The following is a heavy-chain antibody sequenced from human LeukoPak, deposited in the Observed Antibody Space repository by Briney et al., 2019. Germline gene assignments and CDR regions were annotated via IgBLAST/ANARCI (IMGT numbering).Heavy chain of an antibody. CDR1: GFTFSSYA. CDR2: ISYDGSNK. Sequence: GGSLRLSCAASGFTFSSYAMHWVRQAPGKGLEWVAVISYDGSNKYYADSVKGRFTISRDNSKNTLYLQMNSLRAEDTAVYYCARGGRNAFDYWGQGTLVTVSS. D-gene: IGHD3-16*01. V-gene: IGHV3-30*04. CDR3: ARGGRNAFDY. J-gene: IGHJ4*02.